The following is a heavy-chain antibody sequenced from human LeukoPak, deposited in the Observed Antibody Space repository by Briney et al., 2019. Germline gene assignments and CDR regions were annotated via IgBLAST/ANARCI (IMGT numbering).Heavy chain of an antibody. J-gene: IGHJ4*02. CDR1: GFAFSNLA. CDR2: ISDSGTIT. D-gene: IGHD6-19*01. CDR3: AKDARRTSGWYFSDY. Sequence: GGSLRLSCAASGFAFSNLAMGWVRQAPGKGLEWVSVISDSGTITYYADSVKGRFTISRDNSKNTLFLQMNSLRAEDTAVYYCAKDARRTSGWYFSDYWGQGTLVTVSS. V-gene: IGHV3-23*01.